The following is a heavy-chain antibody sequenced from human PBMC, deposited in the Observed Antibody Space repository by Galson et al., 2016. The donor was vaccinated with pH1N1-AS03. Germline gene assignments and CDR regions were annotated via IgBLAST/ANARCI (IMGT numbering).Heavy chain of an antibody. CDR2: IVPVFGTT. V-gene: IGHV1-69*13. Sequence: SVKVSCKASGGTFSNYAVSWVRLAPGQGLEWLGAIVPVFGTTNYAQTFQGRLTITADASTSTANMELSGLRLDDTALYYCTRDGAAHDYYYYGMDVWGQGTTVTVSS. J-gene: IGHJ6*02. D-gene: IGHD6-6*01. CDR3: TRDGAAHDYYYYGMDV. CDR1: GGTFSNYA.